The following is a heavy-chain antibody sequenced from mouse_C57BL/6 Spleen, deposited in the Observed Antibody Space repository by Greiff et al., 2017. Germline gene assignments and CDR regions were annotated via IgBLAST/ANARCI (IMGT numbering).Heavy chain of an antibody. D-gene: IGHD2-1*01. CDR2: IDPSDNYT. V-gene: IGHV1-69*01. CDR3: ARYYYGNYGYAMDY. J-gene: IGHJ4*01. Sequence: QVQLQQPGAELVMPGASVKLSCKASGYTFTSYWMDWVKQRPGQGLEWIGEIDPSDNYTNYNQKFKGKATLTVDKSSSTVYMQLSSLTSEDSAVYYCARYYYGNYGYAMDYWGQGTSVTVSS. CDR1: GYTFTSYW.